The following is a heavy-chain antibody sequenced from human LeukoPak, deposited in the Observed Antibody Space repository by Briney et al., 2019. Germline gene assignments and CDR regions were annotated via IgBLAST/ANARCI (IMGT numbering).Heavy chain of an antibody. J-gene: IGHJ4*02. CDR3: AKAGFRVAFGAVIVQQRHYFDY. V-gene: IGHV3-30*02. D-gene: IGHD3-16*02. CDR2: IQYEVSND. Sequence: GGSLRLSCAASGLTFSRNAMHWVRQAPSKWLEWVAFIQYEVSNDKYTDCGKDRFTVSRDNTKSELYLQLNSLRAEDTAVYYCAKAGFRVAFGAVIVQQRHYFDYWGQGTLVTVSS. CDR1: GLTFSRNA.